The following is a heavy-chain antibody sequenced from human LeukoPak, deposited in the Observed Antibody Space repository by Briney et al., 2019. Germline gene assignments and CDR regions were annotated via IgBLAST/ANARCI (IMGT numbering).Heavy chain of an antibody. CDR1: GFTFDDYG. V-gene: IGHV3-20*04. CDR3: AKDRRHTVSGGYFDL. CDR2: INWNGGNT. Sequence: GGSLRLSCVASGFTFDDYGMNWVRQAPGKGLEWVSGINWNGGNTNYADSVKGRFTISRDNAKNSLYLQMNSLRAGDTALYYCAKDRRHTVSGGYFDLWGRGTLVIVSS. D-gene: IGHD3-10*01. J-gene: IGHJ2*01.